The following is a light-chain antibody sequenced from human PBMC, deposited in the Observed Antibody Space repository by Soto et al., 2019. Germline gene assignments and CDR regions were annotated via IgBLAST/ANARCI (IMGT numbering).Light chain of an antibody. Sequence: GDRVAITCRASQNIGSRLAWYQQKPDEAPKLLIYDASSLESGVPLRFGGSGSGTDFTLIISSLQPDDFATYYCQQCNTPFTFGGGTKVDIK. V-gene: IGKV1-5*01. CDR1: QNIGSR. J-gene: IGKJ4*01. CDR3: QQCNTPFT. CDR2: DAS.